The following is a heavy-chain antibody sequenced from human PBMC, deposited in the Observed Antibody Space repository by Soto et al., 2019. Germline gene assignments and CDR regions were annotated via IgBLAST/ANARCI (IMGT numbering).Heavy chain of an antibody. CDR1: GGSISSSSYY. CDR3: ARVEAYGDYVFDP. Sequence: QLQLQESGPGLVKPSETLSLTCTVSGGSISSSSYYWGWIRQSPGKGLEWIGSIYYSGSTYYNPSLKSRVTISVDTSKNQFSLKLSSVTAADTAVYYCARVEAYGDYVFDPWGQGTLVTVSS. CDR2: IYYSGST. V-gene: IGHV4-39*01. D-gene: IGHD4-17*01. J-gene: IGHJ5*02.